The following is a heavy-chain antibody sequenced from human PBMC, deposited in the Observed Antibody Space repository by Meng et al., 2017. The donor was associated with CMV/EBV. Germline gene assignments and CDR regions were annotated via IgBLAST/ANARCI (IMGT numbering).Heavy chain of an antibody. J-gene: IGHJ4*02. CDR3: ARDIDSGSY. CDR1: GFTFSSYA. CDR2: ISYDGSNK. Sequence: GGSLRPSCAASGFTFSSYAMHWVRQAPGKGLEWVAVISYDGSNKYYADSVKGRFTISRDNSKNTLYLQMNSLRAEDTAVYYCARDIDSGSYWGRGTLVTVPS. D-gene: IGHD1-26*01. V-gene: IGHV3-30-3*01.